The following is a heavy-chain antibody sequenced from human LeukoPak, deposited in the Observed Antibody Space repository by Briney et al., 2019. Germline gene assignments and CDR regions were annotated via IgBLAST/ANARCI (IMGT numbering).Heavy chain of an antibody. J-gene: IGHJ4*02. CDR1: GYRFTSYW. V-gene: IGHV5-51*01. D-gene: IGHD3-22*01. CDR2: IYPGDSDT. Sequence: GESLKISCKGSGYRFTSYWIGWVRQMPGKGLEWMGIIYPGDSDTRYSPSFQGRVTISADKSISTAYLQWSSLKASDTAMYYCARHRGYYYDSSGYSVADYWGQGTLVTVSS. CDR3: ARHRGYYYDSSGYSVADY.